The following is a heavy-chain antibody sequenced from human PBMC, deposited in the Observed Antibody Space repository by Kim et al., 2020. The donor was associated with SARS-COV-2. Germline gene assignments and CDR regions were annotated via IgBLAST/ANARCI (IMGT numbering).Heavy chain of an antibody. CDR3: ARDLPLTGYFSNSTFYAFDY. CDR1: GYTFTSYA. J-gene: IGHJ4*02. Sequence: ASVKVSCKASGYTFTSYAMSWVRQAPGQGLEWMGWINTNTGNPTYAQGFTGRFVFSLDTSVSTAYLQISSLKAEDTAVYYCARDLPLTGYFSNSTFYAFDYWGQGTLVTVSS. D-gene: IGHD2-2*01. CDR2: INTNTGNP. V-gene: IGHV7-4-1*02.